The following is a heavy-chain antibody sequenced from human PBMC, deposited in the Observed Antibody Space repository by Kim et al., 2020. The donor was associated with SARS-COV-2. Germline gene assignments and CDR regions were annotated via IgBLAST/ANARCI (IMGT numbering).Heavy chain of an antibody. J-gene: IGHJ4*02. V-gene: IGHV4-39*01. CDR2: IYYSGST. D-gene: IGHD2-21*02. Sequence: SETLSLTCTVSGGSISSSSYYWGWIRQPPGKGLEWIGSIYYSGSTYYNPSLKSRVTISVDTSKNQFSLKLSSVTAADTAVYYCARHAGRYAMTAIYFDYWGQGTLVTVSS. CDR3: ARHAGRYAMTAIYFDY. CDR1: GGSISSSSYY.